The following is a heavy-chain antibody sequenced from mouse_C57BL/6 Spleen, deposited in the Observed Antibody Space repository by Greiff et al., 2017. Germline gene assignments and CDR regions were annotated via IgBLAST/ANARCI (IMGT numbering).Heavy chain of an antibody. CDR2: IHPNSGST. J-gene: IGHJ2*01. CDR3: ARGLYGSCFAY. V-gene: IGHV1-64*01. D-gene: IGHD1-1*01. CDR1: GYTFTSYW. Sequence: QVQLQQPGAELVKPGASVKLSCKASGYTFTSYWMHWVKQRPGQGLEWIGMIHPNSGSTNYNEKFKSKATLPVDKSSSTAYMQLSSLTSEDSAVYYCARGLYGSCFAYWGQGTTLTVSA.